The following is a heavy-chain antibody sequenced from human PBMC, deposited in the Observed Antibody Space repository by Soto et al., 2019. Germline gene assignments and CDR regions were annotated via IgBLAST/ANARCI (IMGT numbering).Heavy chain of an antibody. Sequence: ASVKVSCKASGYTFTSYGISWVRQAPGQGLEWMGWISAYNGNTNYAQKLQGRVTMTTDTSTSTAYMELRSLRSDDAAVYYCARDVNSGDYFDYWGQGTLVTVSS. CDR3: ARDVNSGDYFDY. CDR1: GYTFTSYG. V-gene: IGHV1-18*01. D-gene: IGHD6-19*01. J-gene: IGHJ4*02. CDR2: ISAYNGNT.